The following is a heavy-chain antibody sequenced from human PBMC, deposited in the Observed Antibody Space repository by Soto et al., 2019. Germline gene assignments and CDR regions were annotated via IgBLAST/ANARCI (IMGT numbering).Heavy chain of an antibody. V-gene: IGHV4-59*01. CDR1: GASISSFY. J-gene: IGHJ3*02. CDR2: IYYSGST. D-gene: IGHD3-10*01. CDR3: ARRYGSAFDI. Sequence: SDTLSLTCTVSGASISSFYWSWIRQPPGKGLEWIGYIYYSGSTNYNPSLKSRVTISVDTSKNQFSLELSSVTAADTAVYYCARRYGSAFDIWGQGTMVT.